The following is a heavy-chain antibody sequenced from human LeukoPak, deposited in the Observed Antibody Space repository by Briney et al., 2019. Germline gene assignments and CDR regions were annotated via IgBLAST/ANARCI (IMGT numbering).Heavy chain of an antibody. V-gene: IGHV3-7*01. CDR2: IKQGGSEK. D-gene: IGHD2-2*02. Sequence: GGSLRLSCVASGFTFSSYWMSWVRQAPGKGLEWVANIKQGGSEKYYVDSVKGRFTISRDNAKNSLFLQMNSLRAEDTAVYYCARGWGDCTTVSCYTGGDVFDMWGQGTMVTVSS. J-gene: IGHJ3*02. CDR1: GFTFSSYW. CDR3: ARGWGDCTTVSCYTGGDVFDM.